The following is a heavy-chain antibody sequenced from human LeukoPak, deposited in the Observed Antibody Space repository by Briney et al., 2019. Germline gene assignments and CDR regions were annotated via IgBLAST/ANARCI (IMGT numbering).Heavy chain of an antibody. J-gene: IGHJ4*02. Sequence: PGGSLRLSCAVSGFTVSGNYITWVRQAPGKGLEWVSVIYANGNTYYADSMQGRLTISRDKSKNTVFLQMNSLRAEDTAVYYCGLRVFSSGWYWGQGTLVTVSS. V-gene: IGHV3-53*01. CDR3: GLRVFSSGWY. CDR2: IYANGNT. D-gene: IGHD6-19*01. CDR1: GFTVSGNY.